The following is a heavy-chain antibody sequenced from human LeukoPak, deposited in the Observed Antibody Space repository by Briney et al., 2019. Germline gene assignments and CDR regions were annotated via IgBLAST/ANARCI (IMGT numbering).Heavy chain of an antibody. D-gene: IGHD3-3*01. CDR3: ARGVPEYYDFWSGYFYYFDY. CDR2: IGAGGTFT. V-gene: IGHV3-23*01. CDR1: GFTFSSYA. J-gene: IGHJ4*02. Sequence: GGSLRLSCTASGFTFSSYAMNWVRQAPGKGLEWVSGIGAGGTFTYYADSVKGRFTISRDNSRNTLYLQMNSLRADDTAVYYCARGVPEYYDFWSGYFYYFDYWGQGTLVTVSS.